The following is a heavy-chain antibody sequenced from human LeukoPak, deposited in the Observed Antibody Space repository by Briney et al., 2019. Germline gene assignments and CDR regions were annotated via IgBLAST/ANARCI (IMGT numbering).Heavy chain of an antibody. CDR1: GGDISTYH. CDR2: VYYSGST. J-gene: IGHJ4*02. D-gene: IGHD5-18*01. V-gene: IGHV4-59*13. CDR3: ARGSGRYGFFDV. Sequence: SETLSLTCSVSGGDISTYHWSWIRQSPGEAFEYIGNVYYSGSTNYNPSLRSRVTISVDVSKNQFSLNVRSVPAADTAVYYCARGSGRYGFFDVWGQGTLVTVSA.